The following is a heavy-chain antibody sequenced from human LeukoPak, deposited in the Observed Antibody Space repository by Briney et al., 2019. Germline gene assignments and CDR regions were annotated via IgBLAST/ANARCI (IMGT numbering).Heavy chain of an antibody. CDR2: IIPIFGTA. V-gene: IGHV1-69*13. CDR3: ARSGYDSSGYYGY. D-gene: IGHD3-22*01. J-gene: IGHJ4*02. Sequence: SVKVSRKASGGTFSSYAISWVRQAPGQGVEGMGGIIPIFGTANYAQKFRGRVTNTPDESTSTAYVELSSLRSEDTAVYYCARSGYDSSGYYGYWGQGTLVTVAS. CDR1: GGTFSSYA.